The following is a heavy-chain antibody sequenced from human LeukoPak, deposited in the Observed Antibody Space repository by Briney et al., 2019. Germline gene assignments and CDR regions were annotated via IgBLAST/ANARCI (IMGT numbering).Heavy chain of an antibody. CDR2: ISSSGSTI. Sequence: WGSLRLSCAASGFTFSSYEMNWVRQAPGKGLEWVSYISSSGSTIYYADSVKGRFTISRDNAKNSLYLQMSSLRVEDTAVYYCTRDPRHFDSCGQGTLVTVSS. CDR1: GFTFSSYE. CDR3: TRDPRHFDS. V-gene: IGHV3-48*03. D-gene: IGHD6-6*01. J-gene: IGHJ5*01.